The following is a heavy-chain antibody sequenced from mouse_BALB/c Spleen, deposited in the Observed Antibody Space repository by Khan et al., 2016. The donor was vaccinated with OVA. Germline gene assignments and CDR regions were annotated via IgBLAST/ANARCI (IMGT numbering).Heavy chain of an antibody. CDR1: GYTFTNYG. D-gene: IGHD6-2*01. Sequence: VQLVESGPELKKPGETVKISCKASGYTFTNYGMNWVKQAPGKGLKWMGGIKTYTGEQTYADDFKGRFFFSLETSASTAYLQISNLKNEDMTTYFCARISSYWYSDVWGAGTTVTVSS. J-gene: IGHJ1*01. CDR2: IKTYTGEQ. V-gene: IGHV9-1*02. CDR3: ARISSYWYSDV.